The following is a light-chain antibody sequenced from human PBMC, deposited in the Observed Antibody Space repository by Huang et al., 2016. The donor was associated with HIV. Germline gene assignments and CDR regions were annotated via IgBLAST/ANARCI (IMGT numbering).Light chain of an antibody. CDR3: QQYYHNPLT. J-gene: IGKJ4*01. V-gene: IGKV4-1*01. Sequence: DIVMTQSPDSLAVSLGERATINCRSSQSLFFSSNKRSYLAWYQKKPGQPPKLIISWASARESGVPDRFSGSGSETHFTLTLSSLQAEDVAVYYCQQYYHNPLTFGGGTKVEI. CDR1: QSLFFSSNKRSY. CDR2: WAS.